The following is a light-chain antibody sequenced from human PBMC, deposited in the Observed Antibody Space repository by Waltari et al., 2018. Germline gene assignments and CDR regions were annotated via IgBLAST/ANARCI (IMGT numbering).Light chain of an antibody. V-gene: IGLV1-51*02. CDR1: SSNIGNNY. CDR2: QND. Sequence: QSVLTQPPSVSAAPGQMVTISCSGSSSNIGNNYVSWYQQLPGTAPKLLIYQNDERPSVIPDRFSGSKSGTSATLAITGLQTGDAADYYCGTWDSSLSAGVFGGGTKLTVL. J-gene: IGLJ3*02. CDR3: GTWDSSLSAGV.